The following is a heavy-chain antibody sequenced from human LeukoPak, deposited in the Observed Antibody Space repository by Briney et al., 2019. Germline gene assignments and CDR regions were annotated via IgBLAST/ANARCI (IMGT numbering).Heavy chain of an antibody. CDR2: ITSETGGEAT. CDR1: GLTFGNAW. CDR3: TTYRYSYGSTGYSYFDY. J-gene: IGHJ4*02. D-gene: IGHD3-22*01. V-gene: IGHV3-15*01. Sequence: PGESRRLSCAASGLTFGNAWMSWVRQAQGKGLEWVARITSETGGEATDYAAPVRGRFTISRDDSKATLYLQMDSLETEDTAIYYCTTYRYSYGSTGYSYFDYWGQGILVNVPS.